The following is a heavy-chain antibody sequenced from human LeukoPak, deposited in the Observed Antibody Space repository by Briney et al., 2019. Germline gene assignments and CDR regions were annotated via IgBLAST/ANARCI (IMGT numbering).Heavy chain of an antibody. CDR2: ITHSGNT. CDR1: GYSISSGYY. CDR3: ARSNSQEY. J-gene: IGHJ4*02. Sequence: SETLSLTCTVSGYSISSGYYWGWIRQSPEKGLEWIGSITHSGNTYYNPSLKSRVTISRDTSKNQFSLKLSSVTAADTAVYYCARSNSQEYWGQGTLVTVSS. V-gene: IGHV4-38-2*02. D-gene: IGHD2-21*01.